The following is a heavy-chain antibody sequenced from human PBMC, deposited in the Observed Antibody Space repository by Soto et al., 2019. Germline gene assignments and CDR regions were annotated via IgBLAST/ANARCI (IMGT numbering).Heavy chain of an antibody. J-gene: IGHJ1*01. Sequence: SVKVSCKASGGTFSSYAISWVRQAPGQGLEWMGGIIPIFGTANYAQKFQGRVTITADESTSTAYMELSSLRSEDTAVYYCARGDYLNRSGYYYFQHWGQGTPVTVSS. CDR2: IIPIFGTA. D-gene: IGHD3-22*01. CDR1: GGTFSSYA. CDR3: ARGDYLNRSGYYYFQH. V-gene: IGHV1-69*13.